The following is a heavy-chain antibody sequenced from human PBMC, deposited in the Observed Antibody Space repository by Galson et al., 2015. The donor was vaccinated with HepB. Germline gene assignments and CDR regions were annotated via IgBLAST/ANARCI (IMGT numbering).Heavy chain of an antibody. CDR1: GGTFTSYA. CDR2: IIPIFGTA. J-gene: IGHJ4*02. CDR3: ARGSAMPYGSGSHYNVGLYYFDY. D-gene: IGHD3-10*01. V-gene: IGHV1-69*13. Sequence: SVKVSCKASGGTFTSYAISWVRQAPGQGLEWMGGIIPIFGTAKYAQKFQGRVTITADESTTTAHMELSRLRSEDTAVYYCARGSAMPYGSGSHYNVGLYYFDYWGQGTLVTVSS.